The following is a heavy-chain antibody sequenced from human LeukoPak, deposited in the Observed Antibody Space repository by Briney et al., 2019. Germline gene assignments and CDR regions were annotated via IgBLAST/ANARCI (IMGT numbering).Heavy chain of an antibody. CDR1: GGTFSSYA. J-gene: IGHJ6*02. D-gene: IGHD3-22*01. CDR3: ARLNRYDSSGYSYYYYGMDV. CDR2: IIPIFGIA. V-gene: IGHV1-69*04. Sequence: GSSVKVSCKASGGTFSSYAISWVRQAPGQGLEWMGRIIPIFGIANYAQKFQGRVTITADKSTSTAYVELSSLRSEDTAVYYCARLNRYDSSGYSYYYYGMDVWGQGTTVTVSS.